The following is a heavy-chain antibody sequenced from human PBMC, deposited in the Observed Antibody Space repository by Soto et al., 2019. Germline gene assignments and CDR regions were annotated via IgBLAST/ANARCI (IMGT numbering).Heavy chain of an antibody. J-gene: IGHJ4*02. V-gene: IGHV1-2*04. Sequence: ASVKVSCKASGYTFTGYYMHWVRQAPGQGLEWMGWINPNSGGTNYAQKFQGWVTMTRDTSISTAYMELSRLRSDDTAVYYCAKDRVPDGIYSSDYWGQGVLVTVSS. D-gene: IGHD2-15*01. CDR2: INPNSGGT. CDR3: AKDRVPDGIYSSDY. CDR1: GYTFTGYY.